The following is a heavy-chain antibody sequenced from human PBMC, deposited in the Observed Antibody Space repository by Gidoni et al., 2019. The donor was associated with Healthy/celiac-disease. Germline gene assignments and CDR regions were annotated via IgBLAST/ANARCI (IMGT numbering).Heavy chain of an antibody. J-gene: IGHJ3*02. V-gene: IGHV1-69*09. D-gene: IGHD3-22*01. CDR3: ARDITNYYDSSGYYRDAFDI. CDR1: GGTFSSYA. Sequence: QVQLVQSGAEVKTPGSSVKVSCKASGGTFSSYAISWVRQAPGQGLEWMGRIIPILGIANYAQKFQGRVTITADKSTSTAYMELSSLRSEDTAVYYCARDITNYYDSSGYYRDAFDIWGQGTMVTVSS. CDR2: IIPILGIA.